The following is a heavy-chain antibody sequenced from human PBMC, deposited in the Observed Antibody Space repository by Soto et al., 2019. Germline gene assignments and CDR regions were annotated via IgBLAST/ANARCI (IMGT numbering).Heavy chain of an antibody. D-gene: IGHD3-3*01. Sequence: PGGSLRLSCATSGFTFRRNNMNWVRQAPGKGLEWVSAISGSGGSTYYADSVKGRFTISRDNSKNTLYLQMNSLRAEDTAVYYCAKSLPPYYDFWSGYSHVDCWGQGTLVTVSS. CDR1: GFTFRRNN. CDR3: AKSLPPYYDFWSGYSHVDC. V-gene: IGHV3-23*01. J-gene: IGHJ4*02. CDR2: ISGSGGST.